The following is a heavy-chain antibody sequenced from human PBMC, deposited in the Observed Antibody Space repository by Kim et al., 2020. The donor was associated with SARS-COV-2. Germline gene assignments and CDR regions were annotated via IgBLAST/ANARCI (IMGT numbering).Heavy chain of an antibody. V-gene: IGHV3-23*01. Sequence: GGSLRLSCAASGFTFSSYAMSWVRQAPVKGLEWVSAVTSSGGSAYHADSVKGRFTISRDNSKNALYLHMNSLRAEDTAAYYCAKSGEMHLWTFDYWGQGALVTVSS. CDR3: AKSGEMHLWTFDY. CDR2: VTSSGGSA. D-gene: IGHD1-1*01. J-gene: IGHJ4*02. CDR1: GFTFSSYA.